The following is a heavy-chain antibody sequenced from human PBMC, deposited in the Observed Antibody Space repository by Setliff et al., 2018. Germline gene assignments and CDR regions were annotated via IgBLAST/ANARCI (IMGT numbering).Heavy chain of an antibody. J-gene: IGHJ6*03. D-gene: IGHD6-6*01. CDR3: VREGVDRRSSTDYRYYMDV. CDR2: TIPMFGTT. CDR1: GATFSSHG. V-gene: IGHV1-69*05. Sequence: SVKLSCKASGATFSSHGISWVRQAPGQGLEWMGGTIPMFGTTEYAQKFQGRLTIITDESTNTAFMQLSSLRSDDTAVYYCVREGVDRRSSTDYRYYMDVWGKGTTVTVS.